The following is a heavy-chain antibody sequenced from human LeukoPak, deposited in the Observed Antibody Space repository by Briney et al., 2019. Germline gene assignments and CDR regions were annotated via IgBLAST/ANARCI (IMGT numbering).Heavy chain of an antibody. CDR1: GGSFSGYY. CDR2: INHSGST. Sequence: SETLSLTCAVYGGSFSGYYWSWIRQPPGKGLEWIGEINHSGSTNYNPSLKSRVTISVDTSKKQFSLRLNAVTAADTAVFYCASLRVPGYFDYWGQGTLVTVSS. V-gene: IGHV4-34*01. D-gene: IGHD3-16*01. CDR3: ASLRVPGYFDY. J-gene: IGHJ4*03.